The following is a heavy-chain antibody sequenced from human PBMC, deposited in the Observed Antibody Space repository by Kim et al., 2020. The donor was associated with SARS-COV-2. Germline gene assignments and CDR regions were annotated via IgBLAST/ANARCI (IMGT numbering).Heavy chain of an antibody. J-gene: IGHJ5*02. Sequence: YADTVKGRFTSPRDNATNTLILQWNSLRAEDTAMNYCAKEEAVAGTRFDPWGQGTLVTVSS. CDR3: AKEEAVAGTRFDP. D-gene: IGHD6-19*01. V-gene: IGHV3-30*02.